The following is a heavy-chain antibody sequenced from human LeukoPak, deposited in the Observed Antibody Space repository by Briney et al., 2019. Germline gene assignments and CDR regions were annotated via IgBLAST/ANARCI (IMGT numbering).Heavy chain of an antibody. Sequence: GGSLRLSCAASGFTFSSYGMHWVRQAPGKGLEWAAVIWYDGSNKYYADSVKGRFTISRDNSKNTLYLQMNSLRAEDTAVYYCARAGAYYDILTGYYPTDAFDIWGQGTMVTVSS. V-gene: IGHV3-33*01. CDR1: GFTFSSYG. J-gene: IGHJ3*02. CDR2: IWYDGSNK. CDR3: ARAGAYYDILTGYYPTDAFDI. D-gene: IGHD3-9*01.